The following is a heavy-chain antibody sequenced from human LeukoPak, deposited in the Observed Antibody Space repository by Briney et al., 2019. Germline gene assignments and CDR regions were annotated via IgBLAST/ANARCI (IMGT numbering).Heavy chain of an antibody. Sequence: GGSLRLSCAASGFTFSSYAMSWVRQAPGKGLEWVSAISGSGGSTYYADSVKGRFTISRDNSKNTLYLQMNSLRAEDTAVYHCAKDVVVVPAATSFDYWGQGTLVTVSS. D-gene: IGHD2-2*01. CDR1: GFTFSSYA. J-gene: IGHJ4*02. V-gene: IGHV3-23*01. CDR3: AKDVVVVPAATSFDY. CDR2: ISGSGGST.